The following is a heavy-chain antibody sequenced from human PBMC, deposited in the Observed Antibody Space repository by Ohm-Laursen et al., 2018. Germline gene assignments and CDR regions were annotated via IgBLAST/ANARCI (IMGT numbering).Heavy chain of an antibody. Sequence: SLRLSCTASGFPFSNYGMHWVRQAPGKGLEWVAVISYDGSNKYYADSVKGRFTISRDNSKNTLYLQMNSLRTEDTAMFYCAKDTYSSGWYVDHWGQGTLVTVSS. V-gene: IGHV3-30*18. D-gene: IGHD6-19*01. CDR2: ISYDGSNK. CDR1: GFPFSNYG. J-gene: IGHJ4*02. CDR3: AKDTYSSGWYVDH.